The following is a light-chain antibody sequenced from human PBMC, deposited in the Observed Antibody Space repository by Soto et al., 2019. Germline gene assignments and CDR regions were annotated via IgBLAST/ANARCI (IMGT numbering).Light chain of an antibody. CDR3: QQSYNTLIT. J-gene: IGKJ5*01. V-gene: IGKV1-39*01. Sequence: DIQMTKFPSSLTASVGDRVTITYRASQSISSYLTWYQHKPGKAPKVLIYAASSLQSGVPSRFSGSGSGTDFTLTINSLQAEDFATYYCQQSYNTLITFGHGTRLEIK. CDR2: AAS. CDR1: QSISSY.